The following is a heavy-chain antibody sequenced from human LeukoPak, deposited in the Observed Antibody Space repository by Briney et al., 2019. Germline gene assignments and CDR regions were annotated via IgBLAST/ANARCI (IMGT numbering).Heavy chain of an antibody. CDR2: IWYDGSNK. D-gene: IGHD6-19*01. V-gene: IGHV3-33*01. J-gene: IGHJ4*02. CDR1: GFTFSSYG. Sequence: QLGGSLRLSCAVSGFTFSSYGMHWVRQAPGKGLEWVAVIWYDGSNKYYADSVKGRFTISRDNSKNTLYLQMNSLRAEDTAVYYCARDHSSGWYSDYFDYWGQGTLVTVSS. CDR3: ARDHSSGWYSDYFDY.